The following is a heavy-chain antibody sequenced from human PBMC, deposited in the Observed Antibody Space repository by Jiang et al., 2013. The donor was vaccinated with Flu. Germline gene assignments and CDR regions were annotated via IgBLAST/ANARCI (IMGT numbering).Heavy chain of an antibody. CDR3: ARYDYVWGSCYP. CDR1: GGSISSSSYY. V-gene: IGHV4-39*01. CDR2: IYYSGST. J-gene: IGHJ5*02. D-gene: IGHD3-16*01. Sequence: GPGLVKPSETLSLTCTVSGGSISSSSYYWGWIRQPPGKGLEWIGSIYYSGSTYYNPPLKSRVTISVDTSKNQFSLKLSSVTAADTAVYYCARYDYVWGSCYPWGQGTLVTVSS.